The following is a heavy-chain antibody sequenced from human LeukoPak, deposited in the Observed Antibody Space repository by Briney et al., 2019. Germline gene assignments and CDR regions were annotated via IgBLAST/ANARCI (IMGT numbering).Heavy chain of an antibody. CDR1: GGSISNTNW. D-gene: IGHD3-22*01. Sequence: PSETLSLTCGVSGGSISNTNWWTWVRQPPGKGLEWIGEVNLQGSTNYNPSLKSRVTISVDKSKNQFSLKLSSVTAADTAVYYCASAGHDGSGYKVCWGQGTLVTVSS. J-gene: IGHJ4*02. CDR3: ASAGHDGSGYKVC. CDR2: VNLQGST. V-gene: IGHV4-4*02.